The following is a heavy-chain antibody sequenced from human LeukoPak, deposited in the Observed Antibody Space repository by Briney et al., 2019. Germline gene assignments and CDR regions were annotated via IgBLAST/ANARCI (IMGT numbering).Heavy chain of an antibody. CDR3: ARPMIVVVSDAFDI. V-gene: IGHV3-23*01. Sequence: GGSLRLSCAASGFTFSAYAMGWVRQAPGKGLEWVSSIKGGGADPFYADSVKGRFTISRDNSKNTLYLQMNSLRAEDTAVYYCARPMIVVVSDAFDIWGQGTMVTVSS. D-gene: IGHD3-22*01. CDR1: GFTFSAYA. J-gene: IGHJ3*02. CDR2: IKGGGADP.